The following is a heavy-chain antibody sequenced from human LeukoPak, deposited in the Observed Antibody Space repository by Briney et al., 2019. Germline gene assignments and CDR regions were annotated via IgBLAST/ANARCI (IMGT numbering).Heavy chain of an antibody. CDR3: ARAGDYGDYDWFDP. Sequence: PGASVKVSCKASGYTFTSYAVHWVGQAPGQRLEWMGWINAGNGNTKYSQKFHGRVTITRDTSASTAYMELSSLRSEDTAVYYCARAGDYGDYDWFDPWGQGTLVTVSS. D-gene: IGHD4-17*01. CDR2: INAGNGNT. CDR1: GYTFTSYA. J-gene: IGHJ5*02. V-gene: IGHV1-3*01.